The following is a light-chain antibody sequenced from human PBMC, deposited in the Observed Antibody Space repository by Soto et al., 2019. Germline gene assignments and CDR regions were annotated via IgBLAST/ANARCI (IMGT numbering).Light chain of an antibody. J-gene: IGLJ2*01. CDR1: SSDVSGYNY. V-gene: IGLV2-14*01. CDR2: DVS. CDR3: SSYTSSSTALYVV. Sequence: QSALTQPASVSGSPGQSITISCTGTSSDVSGYNYVSWYQQHPGKATKVMIYDVSNRLSGVSNRFSRSKSGNTASLAISGLQAEDEADYDCSSYTSSSTALYVVFGGGTKLIVL.